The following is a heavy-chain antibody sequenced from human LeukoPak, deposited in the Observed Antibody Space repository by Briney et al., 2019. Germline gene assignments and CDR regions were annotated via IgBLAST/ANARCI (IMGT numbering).Heavy chain of an antibody. Sequence: ASVKVSSKASGYTSTDYDINWGRQAPGQGVEWWGGMNPNSGNTGYAHKFQGRVTMTRNTSISTAYMELSSMRSEDTAVYYCARAADHGGSKCADPWGQGTLVTVST. V-gene: IGHV1-8*01. CDR1: GYTSTDYD. J-gene: IGHJ5*02. D-gene: IGHD2-15*01. CDR3: ARAADHGGSKCADP. CDR2: MNPNSGNT.